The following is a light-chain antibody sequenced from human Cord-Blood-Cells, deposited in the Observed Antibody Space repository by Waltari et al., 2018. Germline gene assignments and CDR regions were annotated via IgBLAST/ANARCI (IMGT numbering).Light chain of an antibody. CDR1: QGISNS. J-gene: IGKJ2*01. V-gene: IGKV1-NL1*01. Sequence: DIQMTQSPSSLSASVGDRVTITCRASQGISNSLAWYQQKPGKAPKLLLYAASRLESGVPSSFSGSGSSTDYTLAISSLQPEDFATYYCQQYYSTPYTFGQGTKLEIK. CDR3: QQYYSTPYT. CDR2: AAS.